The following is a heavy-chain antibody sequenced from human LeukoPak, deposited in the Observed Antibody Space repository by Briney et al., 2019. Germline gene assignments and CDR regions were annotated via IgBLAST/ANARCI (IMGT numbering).Heavy chain of an antibody. V-gene: IGHV3-33*01. CDR3: ARDPGDYVGNDAFDI. CDR2: IWYDGSNK. D-gene: IGHD4-17*01. CDR1: GFAFSSYG. J-gene: IGHJ3*02. Sequence: GRSLRLSCATSGFAFSSYGMHWVRQAPGKGLEWVAVIWYDGSNKYYADSVKGRFTVSRDNSKNTVYLQMNSLRAEDTAVYYCARDPGDYVGNDAFDIWGQGTMVTVSS.